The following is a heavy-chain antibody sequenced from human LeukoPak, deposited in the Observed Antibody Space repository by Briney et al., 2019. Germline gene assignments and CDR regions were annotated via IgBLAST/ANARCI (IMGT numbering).Heavy chain of an antibody. CDR2: ISYDGSNK. J-gene: IGHJ4*02. V-gene: IGHV3-30*03. CDR3: WGGDNMDFDY. CDR1: GFTFRSYG. D-gene: IGHD3-16*01. Sequence: PGGSLRLSCAASGFTFRSYGMRWVRQAPGKGLEWVAVISYDGSNKYYADSVKGRFTISRDNSKNTLYLQMNSLRAEDTAVYYCWGGDNMDFDYWGQGTLVTVSS.